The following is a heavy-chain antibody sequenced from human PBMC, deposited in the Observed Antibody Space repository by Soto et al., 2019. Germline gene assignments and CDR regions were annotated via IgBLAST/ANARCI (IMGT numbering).Heavy chain of an antibody. V-gene: IGHV1-69*13. CDR2: IIPIFGTA. J-gene: IGHJ4*02. Sequence: GASVKVSCKASGGTFSSYAISWVRQAPGQGLEWMGGIIPIFGTANYAQKFQGRVTITADESTSTAYMELSSLRSEDTAVYYCARGSQSYSSSFAFDYWGQGTLVPVSS. CDR1: GGTFSSYA. D-gene: IGHD6-6*01. CDR3: ARGSQSYSSSFAFDY.